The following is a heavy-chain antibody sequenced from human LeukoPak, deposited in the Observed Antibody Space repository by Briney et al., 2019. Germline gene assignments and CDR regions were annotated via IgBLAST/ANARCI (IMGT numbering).Heavy chain of an antibody. CDR3: ARSGLPGIAVAADFDY. Sequence: GGSLRLSCAASGFTFSSHEMNWVRQAPGKGLEWVSYITSSGSIIYYADSVKGRFTISRDNAKNSLFLQMNSLRAEDTAVYYCARSGLPGIAVAADFDYWGQGTLVTVSS. D-gene: IGHD6-19*01. CDR2: ITSSGSII. CDR1: GFTFSSHE. V-gene: IGHV3-48*03. J-gene: IGHJ4*02.